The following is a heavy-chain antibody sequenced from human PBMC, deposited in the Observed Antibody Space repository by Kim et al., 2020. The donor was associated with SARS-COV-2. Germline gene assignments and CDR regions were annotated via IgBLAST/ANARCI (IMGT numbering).Heavy chain of an antibody. CDR1: GYTFTSYA. CDR3: ARAERWGYSGYDYVGFDY. V-gene: IGHV1-3*01. D-gene: IGHD5-12*01. Sequence: ASVKVSCKVSGYTFTSYAMHWVRQAPGQRLEWMGWINAGNGNTKYSQKFQGRVTITRDTSASTAYMELSSLRSEDTAVYYCARAERWGYSGYDYVGFDYWGQGTLVTVSS. CDR2: INAGNGNT. J-gene: IGHJ4*02.